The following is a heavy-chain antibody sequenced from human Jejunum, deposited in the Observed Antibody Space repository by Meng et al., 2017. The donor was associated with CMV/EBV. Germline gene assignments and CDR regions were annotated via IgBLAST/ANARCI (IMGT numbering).Heavy chain of an antibody. CDR1: VDNNY. J-gene: IGHJ6*02. Sequence: VDNNYMRWVRQAPGKGLEWVSVVYSGGNRYYAESAKGRFTILRDAAKNTLELQMNSLRVEDTAVYYCASRSRVTMIRGDYYALDVWGHGTTVTVSS. CDR3: ASRSRVTMIRGDYYALDV. D-gene: IGHD3-16*01. V-gene: IGHV3-53*01. CDR2: VYSGGNR.